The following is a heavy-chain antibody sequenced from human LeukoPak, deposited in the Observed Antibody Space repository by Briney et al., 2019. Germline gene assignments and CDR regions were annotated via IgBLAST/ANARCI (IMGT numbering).Heavy chain of an antibody. Sequence: GGSLRLSCAASGFIFSSYTMHWVRQAPDKGLEWVAGLSYDGSNTNHADPVKGRFTISRDNSKNTVHLQMNSLRAEDTAVYYCARSYRSGWYYFDYWGQGTLVTVSS. D-gene: IGHD6-19*01. V-gene: IGHV3-30-3*01. CDR2: LSYDGSNT. CDR3: ARSYRSGWYYFDY. J-gene: IGHJ4*02. CDR1: GFIFSSYT.